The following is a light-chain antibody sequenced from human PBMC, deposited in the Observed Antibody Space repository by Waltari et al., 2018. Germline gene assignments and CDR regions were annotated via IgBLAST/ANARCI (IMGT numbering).Light chain of an antibody. V-gene: IGKV1D-16*01. CDR2: KAS. J-gene: IGKJ2*03. Sequence: DIQMTQSPSSLSASVGDTVTITCRASQSISSWLAWYQQKPGKAPKLLIYKASNMQSGVPSRFSGSGSGTDFTLTISSLQPEDFATYYCLQYGNNPYSFGQGTKVEIK. CDR3: LQYGNNPYS. CDR1: QSISSW.